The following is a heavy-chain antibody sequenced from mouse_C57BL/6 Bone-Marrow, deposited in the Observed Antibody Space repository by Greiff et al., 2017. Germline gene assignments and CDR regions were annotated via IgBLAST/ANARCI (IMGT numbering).Heavy chain of an antibody. CDR3: AREDWRFDYAMDY. D-gene: IGHD4-1*01. V-gene: IGHV1-55*01. Sequence: VQLQQSGAELVKPGASVKMSCKASGYTFTSYWITWVKQRPGQGLEWIGDIYPGSGSTNYNEKFKSKATLTVDTSSSTAYMQLSSLTSEDSAVYYCAREDWRFDYAMDYWGQGTSVTVSS. CDR1: GYTFTSYW. CDR2: IYPGSGST. J-gene: IGHJ4*01.